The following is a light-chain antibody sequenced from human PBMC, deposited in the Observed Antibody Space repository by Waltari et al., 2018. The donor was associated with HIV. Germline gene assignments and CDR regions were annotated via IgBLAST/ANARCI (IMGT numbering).Light chain of an antibody. Sequence: DIVMTQSPDSLAVSLGARATVTCTSSRTVLYNRNYLAWYQQKPGQAPKVLIYWASTRAFGVPDRFSGSGSGTDFSLTISRVQADDVAIYYCQQYCTLRSTFGGGTKIEI. J-gene: IGKJ4*01. CDR1: RTVLYNRNY. CDR2: WAS. V-gene: IGKV4-1*01. CDR3: QQYCTLRST.